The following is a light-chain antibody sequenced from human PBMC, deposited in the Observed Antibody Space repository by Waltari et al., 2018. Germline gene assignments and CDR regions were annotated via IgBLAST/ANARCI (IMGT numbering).Light chain of an antibody. CDR2: KAS. CDR3: QQYNGLSYT. J-gene: IGKJ2*01. Sequence: DIQMTQSPSTLSASVGDRVIISCWASQSISTWLAWYQQKPGNAPKLLISKASTLETGVPSRFSGSGSGTAFTLTISSLQPDDFATYYCQQYNGLSYTFGQGTKLEIK. CDR1: QSISTW. V-gene: IGKV1-5*03.